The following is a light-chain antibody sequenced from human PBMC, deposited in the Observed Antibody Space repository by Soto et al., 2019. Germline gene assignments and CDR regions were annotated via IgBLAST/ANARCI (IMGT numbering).Light chain of an antibody. V-gene: IGKV3-20*01. CDR2: LAS. Sequence: EIVLTQSPGTLSLSPGERATLSCRASQSVSSSYLAWYQQKPGQAPRLPIYLASSRATGIPDRFSGSGSGTDFTLTISSLEPEDFAVYYCQQYGSSPPWTFGQGTKVDIK. CDR3: QQYGSSPPWT. J-gene: IGKJ1*01. CDR1: QSVSSSY.